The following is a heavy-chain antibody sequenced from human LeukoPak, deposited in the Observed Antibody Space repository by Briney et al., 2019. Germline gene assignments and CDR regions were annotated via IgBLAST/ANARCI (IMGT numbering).Heavy chain of an antibody. CDR2: IWYDGSNK. CDR1: GFTFSSYG. Sequence: GRSLRLSCAASGFTFSSYGMHWVRQAPGKGLGWVAVIWYDGSNKYYADSVKGRFTISRDNSKNTLYLQMNSLRAEDTAVYYCARVYSSSWPHYYYYYMDVWGKGTTVTVSS. CDR3: ARVYSSSWPHYYYYYMDV. V-gene: IGHV3-33*01. J-gene: IGHJ6*03. D-gene: IGHD6-13*01.